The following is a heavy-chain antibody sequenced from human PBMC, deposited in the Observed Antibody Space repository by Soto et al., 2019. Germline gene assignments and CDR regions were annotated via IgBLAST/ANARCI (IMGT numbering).Heavy chain of an antibody. Sequence: QVQLVQSGAEVKKPGASVKVSCKASGYTFTSYGISWVRQAPGQGLERMGWISAYNGNTNYPQKLQGRVTMTTDTSPSTAYMQLRSLRSDDTSVYYCARVSITICPDYWGQGTLVTFSS. CDR3: ARVSITICPDY. CDR2: ISAYNGNT. CDR1: GYTFTSYG. V-gene: IGHV1-18*01. J-gene: IGHJ4*02.